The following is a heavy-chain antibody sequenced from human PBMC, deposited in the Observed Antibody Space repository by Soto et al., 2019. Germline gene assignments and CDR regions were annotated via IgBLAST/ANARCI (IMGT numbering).Heavy chain of an antibody. CDR2: INPNSGGT. CDR3: ARGAYKQLPYYYYGMDV. Sequence: GASVKVSCKASGYTFTGYYMHWVRQAPGQGLEWMGWINPNSGGTNYAQKFQGRVTMTRDTSISTAYMELSRLRSDDTAVYYCARGAYKQLPYYYYGMDVWGQGTTVTVSS. V-gene: IGHV1-2*02. D-gene: IGHD6-6*01. J-gene: IGHJ6*02. CDR1: GYTFTGYY.